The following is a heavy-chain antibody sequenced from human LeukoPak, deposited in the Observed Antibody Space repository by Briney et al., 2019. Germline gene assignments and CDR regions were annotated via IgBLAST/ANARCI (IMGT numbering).Heavy chain of an antibody. CDR2: INSDGSST. V-gene: IGHV3-74*01. J-gene: IGHJ3*02. D-gene: IGHD1-26*01. Sequence: GGSLRLSCAASGFTFSSYWMHRVRQAPGKGLVWVSRINSDGSSTSDADSLKGRFTIPRHNPKKQAYLQSDSRRAERTAVYDCALSWSYAFDIWGQGTIVIVSS. CDR3: ALSWSYAFDI. CDR1: GFTFSSYW.